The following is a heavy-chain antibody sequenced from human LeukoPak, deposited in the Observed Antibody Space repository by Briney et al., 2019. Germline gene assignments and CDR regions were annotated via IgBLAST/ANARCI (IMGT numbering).Heavy chain of an antibody. CDR2: ISGSGGRTYYAYT. Sequence: SGGSLRLSCAASGFTFSSYAMSWVRQAPGKGLEWVSAISGSGGRTYYAYTYYADSVKGRFTISRDNSKNTLYLQMNSLRAEDTAVYYCAKDGDYYDSSGPFDYWGQGTLVTVSS. J-gene: IGHJ4*02. CDR3: AKDGDYYDSSGPFDY. D-gene: IGHD3-22*01. CDR1: GFTFSSYA. V-gene: IGHV3-23*01.